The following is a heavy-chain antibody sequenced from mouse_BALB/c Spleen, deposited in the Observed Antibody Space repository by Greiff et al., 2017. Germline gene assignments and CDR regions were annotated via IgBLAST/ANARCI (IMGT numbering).Heavy chain of an antibody. CDR3: ARGVLRLDY. J-gene: IGHJ4*01. D-gene: IGHD1-1*01. CDR1: GFAFSSYD. CDR2: ISSGGGST. Sequence: EVQGVESGGGLVKPGGSLKLSCAASGFAFSSYDMSWVRQTPEKRLEWVAYISSGGGSTYYPDTVKGRFTISRDNAKNTLYLQMSSLKSEDTAMYYCARGVLRLDYWGQGTSVTVSS. V-gene: IGHV5-12-1*01.